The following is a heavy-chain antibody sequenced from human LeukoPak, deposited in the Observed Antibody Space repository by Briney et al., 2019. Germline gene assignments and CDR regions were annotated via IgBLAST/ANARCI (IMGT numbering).Heavy chain of an antibody. CDR1: GYTFTSYD. Sequence: GASVKVSCKASGYTFTSYDINWVRQATGQGLEWMGWMNPNSGNTGYAQKFQGRVTMTRNTSTSTAYMELSSLRSEDTAVYYCARGYSGSYWVNYYYYYYMDVWGKGTTVTVSS. D-gene: IGHD1-26*01. CDR2: MNPNSGNT. CDR3: ARGYSGSYWVNYYYYYYMDV. V-gene: IGHV1-8*01. J-gene: IGHJ6*03.